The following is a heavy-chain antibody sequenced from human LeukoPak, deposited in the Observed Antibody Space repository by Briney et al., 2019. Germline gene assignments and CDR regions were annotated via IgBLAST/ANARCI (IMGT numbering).Heavy chain of an antibody. CDR1: GFSFSSYW. J-gene: IGHJ4*02. V-gene: IGHV3-74*01. CDR3: ARGGPYNSSWYGDY. CDR2: ISSDGSII. Sequence: GGSLRLSCAASGFSFSSYWMHWVRQAPGKGLVWVSRISSDGSIINYADSVKGRFTISRDNAKNTLYLQMNSLRVEDTAVYYCARGGPYNSSWYGDYWGQGTLVTVSS. D-gene: IGHD6-13*01.